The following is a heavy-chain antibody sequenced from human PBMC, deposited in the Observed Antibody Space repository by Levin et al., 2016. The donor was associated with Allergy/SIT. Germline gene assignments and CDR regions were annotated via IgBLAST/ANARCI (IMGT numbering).Heavy chain of an antibody. J-gene: IGHJ6*02. Sequence: WIRQPPGKGLEWVSYISSSGSTIYYADSVKGRFTISRDNAKNSLYLQMNSLRAEDTAVYYCARDLPYDILTNIDLGMDVWGQGTTVTVSS. CDR3: ARDLPYDILTNIDLGMDV. CDR2: ISSSGSTI. V-gene: IGHV3-48*03. D-gene: IGHD3-9*01.